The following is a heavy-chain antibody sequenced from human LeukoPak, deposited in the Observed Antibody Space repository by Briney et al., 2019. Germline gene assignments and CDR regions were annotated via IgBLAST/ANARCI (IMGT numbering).Heavy chain of an antibody. CDR1: GGSINNYKW. V-gene: IGHV4-4*02. CDR2: IFYTGSP. CDR3: ARDGASYYDH. Sequence: SETLSLTCAVSGGSINNYKWWSWIRQSPGKGLEWLGEIFYTGSPNYNPSFKSRITMSVDKSNNQFSLILTSVTVADTAVYYCARDGASYYDHWGQGILVTVSS. D-gene: IGHD3-10*01. J-gene: IGHJ5*02.